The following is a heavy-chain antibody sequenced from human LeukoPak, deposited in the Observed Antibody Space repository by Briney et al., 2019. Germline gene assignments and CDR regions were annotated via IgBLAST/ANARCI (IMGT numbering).Heavy chain of an antibody. Sequence: GGSLRLYCAASGFTFSSYSMNWVRQAPGKGLEWVSSISSSSSYIYYADSVKGTFTISRDNAKNSLYLQMNSLRAEDTAVYYCARPDRIAAAGTSSAFDIWGQGTMVTVSS. D-gene: IGHD6-13*01. CDR2: ISSSSSYI. V-gene: IGHV3-21*01. CDR3: ARPDRIAAAGTSSAFDI. CDR1: GFTFSSYS. J-gene: IGHJ3*02.